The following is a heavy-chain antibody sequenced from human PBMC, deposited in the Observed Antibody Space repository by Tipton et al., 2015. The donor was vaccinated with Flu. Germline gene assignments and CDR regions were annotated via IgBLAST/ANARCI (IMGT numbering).Heavy chain of an antibody. CDR2: IYYIGST. CDR1: GVSFGSGYY. V-gene: IGHV4-31*03. CDR3: ARMEWTVTTPRYFDL. J-gene: IGHJ2*01. Sequence: GLVKPTQTLSLTCSVSGVSFGSGYYWGWIRQPPGKGLEWIGHIYYIGSTNYNPSLKSRVTISMDTSKNQFSLKLSSMTAADTAVYYCARMEWTVTTPRYFDLWGRGTLVTVSS. D-gene: IGHD4-17*01.